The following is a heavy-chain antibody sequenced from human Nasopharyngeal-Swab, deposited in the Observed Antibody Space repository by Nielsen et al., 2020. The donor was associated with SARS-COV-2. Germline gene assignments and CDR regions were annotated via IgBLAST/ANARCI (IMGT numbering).Heavy chain of an antibody. Sequence: GGSLRLSCAASGFTFSSYDMHWVRQATGKGLEWVSAIGTAGDTYYPGSVKGRFTISRENAKNSLYLQMNSLRAGDTAVYYCARDKRGSGNYFYGMDVWGQGTTVTVSS. V-gene: IGHV3-13*01. CDR3: ARDKRGSGNYFYGMDV. CDR2: IGTAGDT. D-gene: IGHD3-16*01. CDR1: GFTFSSYD. J-gene: IGHJ6*02.